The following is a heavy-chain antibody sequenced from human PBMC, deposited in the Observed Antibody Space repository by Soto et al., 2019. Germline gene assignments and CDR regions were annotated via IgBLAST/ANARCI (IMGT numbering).Heavy chain of an antibody. J-gene: IGHJ4*02. V-gene: IGHV3-33*01. D-gene: IGHD6-19*01. CDR2: IWYDGSNA. CDR3: ARDRRGSGWYDYFAY. CDR1: GFTFSSYG. Sequence: QVQLVESGGGVVQPGRSLRLSCAASGFTFSSYGMHGVRQAPGKGLEWVAVIWYDGSNANYADSVKGRFTISRDNSKNKLYLQMNSLRAEDTTLYYSARDRRGSGWYDYFAYWGQGTLVTVSS.